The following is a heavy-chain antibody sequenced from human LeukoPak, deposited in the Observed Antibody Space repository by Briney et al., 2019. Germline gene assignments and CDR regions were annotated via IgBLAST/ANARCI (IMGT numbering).Heavy chain of an antibody. CDR3: ATSSGYHDY. V-gene: IGHV3-64*01. D-gene: IGHD3-22*01. Sequence: PGGSLRLSCAASGFTFSSYAMHWVRQAPGKGLEYVSAITSNGGSTYYANSVKGRFTISRDNSKNTLYLQMGSLRAEDTAVYYCATSSGYHDYWGQGTLVTVSS. CDR2: ITSNGGST. CDR1: GFTFSSYA. J-gene: IGHJ4*02.